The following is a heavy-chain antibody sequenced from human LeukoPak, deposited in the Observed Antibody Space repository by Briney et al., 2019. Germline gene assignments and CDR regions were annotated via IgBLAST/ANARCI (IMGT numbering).Heavy chain of an antibody. CDR1: GGSISSYY. CDR2: IYYSGTT. V-gene: IGHV4-59*08. D-gene: IGHD5-12*01. CDR3: ARRGYSGYDWDS. Sequence: PSETLSLTRTVSGGSISSYYWSWIRQPPGKGLEWIGNIYYSGTTNYNPSLKSRVTISVDTSKNQFSLKLSSMSAADTAVYYCARRGYSGYDWDSWGQGTLVTVSS. J-gene: IGHJ5*01.